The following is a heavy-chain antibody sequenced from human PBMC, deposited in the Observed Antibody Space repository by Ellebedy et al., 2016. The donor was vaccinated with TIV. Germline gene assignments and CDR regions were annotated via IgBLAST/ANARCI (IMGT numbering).Heavy chain of an antibody. CDR2: IWYDGSNK. J-gene: IGHJ6*02. Sequence: PGGSLRLSCAASGFTFSDYYMSWIRQAPGKGLEWVAVIWYDGSNKYYADSVKGRFTISRDNSKNTLYLQMNSLRAEDTDVYYCAREGMTTVNYYYYYGMDVWGQGTTVTVSS. V-gene: IGHV3-33*08. CDR1: GFTFSDYY. D-gene: IGHD4-17*01. CDR3: AREGMTTVNYYYYYGMDV.